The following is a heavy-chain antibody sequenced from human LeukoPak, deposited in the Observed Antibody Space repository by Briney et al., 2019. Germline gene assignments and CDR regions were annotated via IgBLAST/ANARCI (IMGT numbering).Heavy chain of an antibody. Sequence: ASVKVSCKASGYTFADYSIHWVRQAPGQGLEWMGSMNPNSGGTKYAPEFQDRVGMTRDTSISTAYLELGWLTSDDTAVYYCARPRGSINMMTAGPRTDYLQYWGQGSLVTVSS. CDR1: GYTFADYS. CDR2: MNPNSGGT. J-gene: IGHJ1*01. D-gene: IGHD3-22*01. V-gene: IGHV1-2*02. CDR3: ARPRGSINMMTAGPRTDYLQY.